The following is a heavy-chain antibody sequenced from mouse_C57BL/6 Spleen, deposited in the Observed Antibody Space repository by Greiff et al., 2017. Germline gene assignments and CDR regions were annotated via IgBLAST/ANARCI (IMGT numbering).Heavy chain of an antibody. CDR1: AFKLHDSY. CDR3: TTVDGFAY. CDR2: IDPEDGDT. J-gene: IGHJ3*01. Sequence: VQLQQSGAELVRPGASVKLSCTKSAFKLHDSYMHWVKQRPEQGLEWIGRIDPEDGDTEYAPKFQGKATMTADTSSNTAYLQLSSLTSEDTAVYYCTTVDGFAYWGQGTLVTVSA. V-gene: IGHV14-1*01.